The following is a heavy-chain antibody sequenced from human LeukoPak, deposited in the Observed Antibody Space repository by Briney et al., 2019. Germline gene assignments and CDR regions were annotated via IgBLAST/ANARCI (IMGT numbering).Heavy chain of an antibody. CDR3: ARQTGSGLFILP. CDR2: IYYSGNT. Sequence: SETLSLTCTVSGVSISSSNSYWGWIRQPPGKGLEWIGSIYYSGNTYYNASLKSQVSISIDTSKNQFSLRLTSVIAADTAVYYCARQTGSGLFILPGGQGTLVTVSS. V-gene: IGHV4-39*01. J-gene: IGHJ4*02. D-gene: IGHD3/OR15-3a*01. CDR1: GVSISSSNSY.